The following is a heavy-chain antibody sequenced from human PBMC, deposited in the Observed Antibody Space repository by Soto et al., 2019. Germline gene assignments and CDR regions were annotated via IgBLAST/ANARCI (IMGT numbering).Heavy chain of an antibody. CDR3: ARDPHCSSTSCYGMGYFDY. CDR1: GYTFTSYA. CDR2: INAGNGNT. Sequence: GASVKVSCKASGYTFTSYAMHWVRQAPGQRLEWMGWINAGNGNTKYSQKFQGRVTITRDTSASTAYMELSSLRSEDTAVYYCARDPHCSSTSCYGMGYFDYWGQGTLVTVSS. V-gene: IGHV1-3*01. D-gene: IGHD2-2*01. J-gene: IGHJ4*02.